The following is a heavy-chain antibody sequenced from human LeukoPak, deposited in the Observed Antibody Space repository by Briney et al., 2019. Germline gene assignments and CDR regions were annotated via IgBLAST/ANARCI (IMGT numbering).Heavy chain of an antibody. CDR2: ISGSGTST. V-gene: IGHV3-23*01. CDR1: GFTFRRDA. J-gene: IGHJ5*02. Sequence: PGGSLRLSCAASGFTFRRDAISWVRQAPGKGLEWVSAISGSGTSTYYADSVKGRFTISRDNSKNTLDLQMNSLRAEDTAVYYCARAGPPAFDPWGQGTLVTVSS. CDR3: ARAGPPAFDP.